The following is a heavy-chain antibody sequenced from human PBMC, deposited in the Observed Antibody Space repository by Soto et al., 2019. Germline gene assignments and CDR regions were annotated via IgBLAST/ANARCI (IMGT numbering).Heavy chain of an antibody. J-gene: IGHJ4*02. CDR3: ASATMVRGTPPTIDY. Sequence: ASVKVCCKASGGTFSSYAISWVRQAPGQGLEWMGGIIPIFGTANYAQKFQGRVTITADESTSTAYMELSSLRSEDTAVYYCASATMVRGTPPTIDYWGQGTLVTVSS. V-gene: IGHV1-69*13. D-gene: IGHD3-10*01. CDR1: GGTFSSYA. CDR2: IIPIFGTA.